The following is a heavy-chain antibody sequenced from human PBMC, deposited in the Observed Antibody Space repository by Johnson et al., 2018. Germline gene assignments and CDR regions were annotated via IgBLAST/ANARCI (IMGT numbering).Heavy chain of an antibody. Sequence: EVQLVESGGGSVKPGGSRRLSCAASGFNFRYSWMSWVRQAPGKGLEWVGRIKSETRGGTAEYGALVKGRFIMSRDDLRDTGSLQMNGLQIEDTAVYYCVADISEEGVGELDYWGQGTLVTVSS. CDR3: VADISEEGVGELDY. CDR2: IKSETRGGTA. CDR1: GFNFRYSW. V-gene: IGHV3-15*05. D-gene: IGHD1-26*01. J-gene: IGHJ4*02.